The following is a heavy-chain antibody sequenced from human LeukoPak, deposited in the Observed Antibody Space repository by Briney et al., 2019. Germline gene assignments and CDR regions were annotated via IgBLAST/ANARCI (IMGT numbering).Heavy chain of an antibody. CDR2: TYYSGST. V-gene: IGHV4-61*01. J-gene: IGHJ3*02. CDR3: ARGPGGMIVVIPSYAFDI. D-gene: IGHD3-22*01. Sequence: PSETLSLTCTVSGGSVSSGSYYWSWIRQPPGKGLEWIGYTYYSGSTNYNPSLKSRVTISVDTSKNQFSLKLSSVTAADTAVYYCARGPGGMIVVIPSYAFDIWGQGTMVTVSS. CDR1: GGSVSSGSYY.